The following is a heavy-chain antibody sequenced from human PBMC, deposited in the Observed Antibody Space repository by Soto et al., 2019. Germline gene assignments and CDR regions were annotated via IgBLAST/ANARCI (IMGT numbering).Heavy chain of an antibody. CDR3: ARDGGYCSSTSCYYFDN. V-gene: IGHV3-33*01. Sequence: QVQMVESGGGVVQPGRSLRLSCAASGFSFENYGMHWVRQAPGRGLEWVAIIWHDGSNKYYADSVKGRFTISRDNSKNTLYLEMNSLRVEDTAVYFCARDGGYCSSTSCYYFDNWGQGTLVTVSS. J-gene: IGHJ4*02. CDR1: GFSFENYG. CDR2: IWHDGSNK. D-gene: IGHD2-2*01.